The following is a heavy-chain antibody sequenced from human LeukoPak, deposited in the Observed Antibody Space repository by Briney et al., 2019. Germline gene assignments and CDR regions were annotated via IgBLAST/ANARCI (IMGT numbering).Heavy chain of an antibody. CDR2: IYSGGST. D-gene: IGHD2-2*01. CDR1: GFTVSSNY. V-gene: IGHV3-66*02. J-gene: IGHJ4*02. Sequence: GGSLRLSCAASGFTVSSNYMSWVRQAPGKGLECVSVIYSGGSTYYADSVKGRFTISRDNSKNTLYLQMNSLRAEDTAVYYCARERVVVPAAFFDYWGQGTLVTVSS. CDR3: ARERVVVPAAFFDY.